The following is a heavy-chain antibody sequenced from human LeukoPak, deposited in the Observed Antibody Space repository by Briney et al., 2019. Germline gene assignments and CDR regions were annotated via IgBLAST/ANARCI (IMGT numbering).Heavy chain of an antibody. V-gene: IGHV3-53*01. CDR3: VKGWLLYGFDI. CDR1: GFTISNNH. D-gene: IGHD3-3*01. J-gene: IGHJ3*02. Sequence: PGGSLRLSCAASGFTISNNHMNWVRQAPGKGLEWVSVIYSGGSTYYADSVKGRFSISRDNSKNTLYMQMNSLRAEDTAVYYCVKGWLLYGFDIWGQGTMVTVSS. CDR2: IYSGGST.